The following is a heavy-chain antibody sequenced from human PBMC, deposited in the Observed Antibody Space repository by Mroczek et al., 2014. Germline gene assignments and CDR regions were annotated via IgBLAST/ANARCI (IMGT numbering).Heavy chain of an antibody. D-gene: IGHD3-3*01. J-gene: IGHJ6*03. V-gene: IGHV4-59*01. CDR1: GGSISSYY. CDR2: IYYSGST. CDR3: ARVAIFRGMDV. Sequence: QVQLQQWGPGLVKPSETLSLTCTVSGGSISSYYWSWIRQPPGKGLEWIGYIYYSGSTNYNPSLKSRVTISVDTSKNQFSLKLSSVTAADTAVYYCARVAIFRGMDVWGKGTTVTVSS.